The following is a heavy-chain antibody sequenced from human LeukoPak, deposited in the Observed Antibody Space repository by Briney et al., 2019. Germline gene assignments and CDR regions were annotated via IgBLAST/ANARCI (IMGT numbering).Heavy chain of an antibody. CDR1: GFSFSYAW. CDR2: IKSKADGGTT. D-gene: IGHD2-2*01. CDR3: TADTPAAHPQLDF. J-gene: IGHJ4*02. V-gene: IGHV3-15*01. Sequence: PGGSLRLSCAASGFSFSYAWMSWGRQAPGKGPEWVGRIKSKADGGTTGYAAPVKGRFTISRDDSKNTLFLQMNSLKTDDTAVYYCTADTPAAHPQLDFWGQGSLVTVSS.